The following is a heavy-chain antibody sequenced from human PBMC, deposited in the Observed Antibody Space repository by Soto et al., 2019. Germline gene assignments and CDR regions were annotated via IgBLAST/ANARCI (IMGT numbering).Heavy chain of an antibody. CDR2: ISAYNGNT. CDR1: GYTFTNFG. Sequence: QVQLVQSGAEVKKPGASVKVSCKATGYTFTNFGISWVRQAPGQGLEWMGWISAYNGNTNYARKFQGRVTKTTDTSTSPAYMEVRSARFDDTAVYYCARGGTPIDHWDQGTLVTVSS. CDR3: ARGGTPIDH. V-gene: IGHV1-18*04. J-gene: IGHJ4*02. D-gene: IGHD3-16*01.